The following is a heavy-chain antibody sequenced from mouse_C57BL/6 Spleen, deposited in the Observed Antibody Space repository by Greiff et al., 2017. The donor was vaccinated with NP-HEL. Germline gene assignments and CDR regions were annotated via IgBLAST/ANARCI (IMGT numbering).Heavy chain of an antibody. Sequence: EVKLVESGGGLVKPGGSLKLSCAASGFTFSDYGMHWVRQAPEKGLEWVAYISSGSSTIYYADTVKGRFTISRDNAKNTLFLQMTSLRSEDTAMYYCARSWLLPYAMDYWGQRTSVTVSS. CDR3: ARSWLLPYAMDY. V-gene: IGHV5-17*01. CDR2: ISSGSSTI. J-gene: IGHJ4*01. D-gene: IGHD2-3*01. CDR1: GFTFSDYG.